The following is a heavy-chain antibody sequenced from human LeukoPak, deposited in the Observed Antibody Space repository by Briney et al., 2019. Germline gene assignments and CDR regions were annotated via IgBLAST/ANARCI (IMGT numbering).Heavy chain of an antibody. D-gene: IGHD1-26*01. CDR3: ARDVGATHHFDY. J-gene: IGHJ4*02. CDR1: GGSFSGYY. Sequence: SETLSLTCAVYGGSFSGYYWSWIRQPPGKGLEWIGEINHSGSTNYNPSLKSRVTISVDTSKNQFSLKLSSVTAADTAMYYCARDVGATHHFDYWGQGTLVTVSS. V-gene: IGHV4-34*01. CDR2: INHSGST.